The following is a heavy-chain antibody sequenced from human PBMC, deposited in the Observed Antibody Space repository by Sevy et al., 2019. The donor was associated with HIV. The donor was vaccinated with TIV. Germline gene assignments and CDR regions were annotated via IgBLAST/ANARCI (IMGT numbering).Heavy chain of an antibody. J-gene: IGHJ4*02. V-gene: IGHV1-8*01. CDR1: GYTFTSYD. CDR3: SGGGGHDYVWRSYRYHLDY. D-gene: IGHD3-16*02. CDR2: MNPNSGNT. Sequence: ASVKVSCKASGYTFTSYDINWVRQATGQGLEWMGWMNPNSGNTGYAQKFQGRVTMTRNTSISTGNMELSSLRSEDTAVYYCSGGGGHDYVWRSYRYHLDYWGQGTLVTVSS.